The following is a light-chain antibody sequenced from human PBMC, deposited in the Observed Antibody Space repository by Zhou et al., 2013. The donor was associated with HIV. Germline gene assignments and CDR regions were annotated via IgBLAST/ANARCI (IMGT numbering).Light chain of an antibody. CDR2: AAS. CDR3: QQYDNLPIT. V-gene: IGKV1-39*01. Sequence: DIQMTQSPSSLSASVGDRVTITCRASESISIYLNWYQQKPGKAPKLLIYAASSLQSGVPSRFSGSGSGTDFTLTISSLQPEDIATYYCQQYDNLPITFGQGTRLEIK. CDR1: ESISIY. J-gene: IGKJ5*01.